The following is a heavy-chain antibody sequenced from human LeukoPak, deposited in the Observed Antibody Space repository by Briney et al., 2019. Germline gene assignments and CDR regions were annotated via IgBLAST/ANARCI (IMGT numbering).Heavy chain of an antibody. CDR2: IYYSGST. V-gene: IGHV4-59*01. J-gene: IGHJ4*02. Sequence: SETLSLTCTVSGGSISSYYWSWIRQPPGKGLEWIGYIYYSGSTNYNPSLKSRVTISVDTSKNQFSLKLSSVTAADTAVYYCARASVRGGITVDYWGQGTLVTVSS. CDR1: GGSISSYY. CDR3: ARASVRGGITVDY. D-gene: IGHD3-10*02.